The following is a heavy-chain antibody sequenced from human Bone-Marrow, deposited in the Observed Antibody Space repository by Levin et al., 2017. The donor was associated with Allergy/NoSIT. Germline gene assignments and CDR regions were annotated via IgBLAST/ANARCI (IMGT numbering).Heavy chain of an antibody. D-gene: IGHD3-22*01. Sequence: TGGSLRLSCAASGFTFGNYAVHWVRQAPGKGLEWVSIISYDGSNKYYADSVKGRFTVSRDNSKNTLSLHMDSLRLEDTAVYYCATTAGRGGDTTGYYLGLDYWGQGTLVTVSA. CDR3: ATTAGRGGDTTGYYLGLDY. CDR2: ISYDGSNK. CDR1: GFTFGNYA. J-gene: IGHJ4*02. V-gene: IGHV3-30*04.